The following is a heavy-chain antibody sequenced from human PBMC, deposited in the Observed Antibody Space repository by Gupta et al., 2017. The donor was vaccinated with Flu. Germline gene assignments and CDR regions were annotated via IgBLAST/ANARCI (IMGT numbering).Heavy chain of an antibody. CDR1: GYSVSDSL. CDR2: IYPGDSDT. Sequence: EVQLVQSGAEVKEPGESLKISCKGSGYSVSDSLIGWVRQMPGKGLEWMGIIYPGDSDTRYKASFQGQVTISVDKSINTAYLQWSSLKASDTAMYYCARPTLTKGVEYWGQGTLVTVSS. CDR3: ARPTLTKGVEY. V-gene: IGHV5-51*03. D-gene: IGHD4-17*01. J-gene: IGHJ4*02.